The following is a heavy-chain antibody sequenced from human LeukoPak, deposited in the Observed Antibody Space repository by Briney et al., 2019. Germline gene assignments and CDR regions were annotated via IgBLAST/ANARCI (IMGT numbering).Heavy chain of an antibody. J-gene: IGHJ5*02. CDR2: ISAYNGNT. CDR3: ARVRSYYDSSGDNWFDP. D-gene: IGHD3-22*01. CDR1: GYTFTYYY. Sequence: ASVKVSCKAFGYTFTYYYIHWVRQAPGQGLEWMGWISAYNGNTNYAQKLQGRVTMTTDTSTSTAYMELRSLRSDDTAVYYCARVRSYYDSSGDNWFDPWGQGTLVTVSS. V-gene: IGHV1-18*04.